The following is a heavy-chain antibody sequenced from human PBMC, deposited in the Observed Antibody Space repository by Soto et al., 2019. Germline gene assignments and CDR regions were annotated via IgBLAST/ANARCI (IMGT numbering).Heavy chain of an antibody. J-gene: IGHJ6*02. Sequence: SETLSLTCTVSGGSISSYYWSWIRQPPGKGLEWIGYIYYSGSTDYNPSLKSRVTISVDTSKNQFSLKLSSVTAADTAVYYCARALTRYYYYGMDVWGQGTTVTVSS. CDR1: GGSISSYY. V-gene: IGHV4-59*01. CDR3: ARALTRYYYYGMDV. CDR2: IYYSGST.